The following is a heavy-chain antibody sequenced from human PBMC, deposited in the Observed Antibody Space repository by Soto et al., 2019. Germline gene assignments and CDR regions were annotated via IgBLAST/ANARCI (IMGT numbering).Heavy chain of an antibody. CDR1: GFSLRTSGVG. V-gene: IGHV2-5*02. J-gene: IGHJ4*02. CDR2: FYWDDDR. CDR3: AHGSSIVGAPAFDL. Sequence: GQTRENNTQTLTPTCTFSGFSLRTSGVGVGWIRQSPGKALEWLTLFYWDDDRRYNPSLKSRLTFIKDTSRNQVVLRMTNMDPVDTATYYCAHGSSIVGAPAFDLWGQGIQVSVSS. D-gene: IGHD1-26*01.